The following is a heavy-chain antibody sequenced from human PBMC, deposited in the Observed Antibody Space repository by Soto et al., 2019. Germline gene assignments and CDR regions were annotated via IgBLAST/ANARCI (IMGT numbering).Heavy chain of an antibody. D-gene: IGHD2-21*02. CDR2: INAGNGNT. CDR1: GYTFTSYA. CDR3: ARSMVVVTALDD. J-gene: IGHJ4*02. V-gene: IGHV1-3*05. Sequence: QVKLVQSGAEEKKPGASVKVSCKASGYTFTSYAMHWVRQAPGQRLEWMGWINAGNGNTKYSQKFQGRVTITRDTSVSTAYMELSSLRSEDTAVYYCARSMVVVTALDDWGQGTLVTVSS.